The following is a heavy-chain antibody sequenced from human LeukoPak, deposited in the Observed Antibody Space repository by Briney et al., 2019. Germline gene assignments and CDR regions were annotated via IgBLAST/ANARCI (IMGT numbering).Heavy chain of an antibody. V-gene: IGHV3-23*01. Sequence: GGSLRLSCAASGFTFSSCAMSWVRQAPGKGLEWVSAISGSGGSTYYADSVKGRFTISRDNSKNTLYLQMNSLRAEDTAVYYCAKDYEDIVVVPAADRTNWFDPWGQGTLVTVSS. CDR3: AKDYEDIVVVPAADRTNWFDP. CDR2: ISGSGGST. CDR1: GFTFSSCA. D-gene: IGHD2-2*01. J-gene: IGHJ5*02.